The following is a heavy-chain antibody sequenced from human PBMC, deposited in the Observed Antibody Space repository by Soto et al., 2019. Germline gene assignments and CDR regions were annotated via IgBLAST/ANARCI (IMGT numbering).Heavy chain of an antibody. CDR1: GGSISSGNYY. CDR2: IFYRGST. J-gene: IGHJ4*02. CDR3: ARGGSGDIVVVAAIDY. D-gene: IGHD2-15*01. Sequence: QVQLQESGPGLVKPSQTLSLTCTVSGGSISSGNYYWSWIRQHPGKGLEWIGDIFYRGSTYYNPSLKSRVTISVDTSKNQFSLKLSSVTAADTAVYYCARGGSGDIVVVAAIDYWGQGTLVTVSS. V-gene: IGHV4-31*03.